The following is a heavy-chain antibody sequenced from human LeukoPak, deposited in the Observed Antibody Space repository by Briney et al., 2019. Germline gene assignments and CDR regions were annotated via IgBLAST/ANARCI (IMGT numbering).Heavy chain of an antibody. D-gene: IGHD3-3*01. Sequence: GGSLRLSCAASGFTFSSSAMSWVRQAPGKGLEWVSAISGSGGSTFYADSVKGRFTISRDNSKNTLYLQMNNLRAEDTAVYYCAKDHRSITIFGAGDYWGQGTRVTVSS. V-gene: IGHV3-23*01. CDR3: AKDHRSITIFGAGDY. J-gene: IGHJ4*02. CDR2: ISGSGGST. CDR1: GFTFSSSA.